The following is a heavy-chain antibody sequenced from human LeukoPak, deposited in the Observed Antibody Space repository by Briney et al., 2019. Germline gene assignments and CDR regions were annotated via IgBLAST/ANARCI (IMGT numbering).Heavy chain of an antibody. CDR2: IRYDGSNK. D-gene: IGHD5-24*01. V-gene: IGHV3-30*02. Sequence: PGGSLRLSCAASGFTFSSYGMHWVRQAPGKGLEWVAFIRYDGSNKYYADSMKGRFTISRDNSKNTLYLQMNSLRAEDTAVYYCAKGEMATTNWGQGTLVTVSS. CDR3: AKGEMATTN. CDR1: GFTFSSYG. J-gene: IGHJ4*02.